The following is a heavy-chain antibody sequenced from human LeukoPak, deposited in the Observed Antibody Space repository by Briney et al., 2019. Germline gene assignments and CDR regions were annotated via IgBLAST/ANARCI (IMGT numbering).Heavy chain of an antibody. CDR1: GISVSSNY. Sequence: GGPLRLSCAASGISVSSNYMSWVRQAPGKGQQWVSVIYVDGSTYYADSVKGRITISRDNSRNTLYLQMNSLRAEDTAVYYCARDLATRQRTGLYDSWGQGALVTVSS. V-gene: IGHV3-66*01. CDR2: IYVDGST. D-gene: IGHD3-16*02. J-gene: IGHJ4*02. CDR3: ARDLATRQRTGLYDS.